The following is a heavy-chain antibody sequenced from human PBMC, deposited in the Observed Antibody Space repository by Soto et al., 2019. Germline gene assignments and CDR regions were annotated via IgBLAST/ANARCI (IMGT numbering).Heavy chain of an antibody. CDR1: GFTFSSYA. V-gene: IGHV3-23*01. CDR3: AKGGGGWELLWYYFDY. J-gene: IGHJ4*02. Sequence: EVQLLESGGGLVQPGGSLRLSCAASGFTFSSYAMSWVRQAPGKGLEWVSAISGSGGSTYYADSVKGRFTISRDNSKNTLYLQMNSLRAEDTAVYYCAKGGGGWELLWYYFDYWGQGTLVTVSS. D-gene: IGHD1-26*01. CDR2: ISGSGGST.